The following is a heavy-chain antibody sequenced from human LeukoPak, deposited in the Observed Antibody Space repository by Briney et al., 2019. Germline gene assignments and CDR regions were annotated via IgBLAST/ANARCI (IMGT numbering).Heavy chain of an antibody. D-gene: IGHD4-17*01. CDR3: ARKFYGDYYFDY. V-gene: IGHV3-66*01. Sequence: GSLSLSCAASGFTLSSNYMSWVRQAPGKGLEWVSVIYSGGSTYYADSVKGRFTISRDNSKNTLYLQMNSLRAEDTAVYYCARKFYGDYYFDYWGQGTLVTVSS. CDR1: GFTLSSNY. CDR2: IYSGGST. J-gene: IGHJ4*02.